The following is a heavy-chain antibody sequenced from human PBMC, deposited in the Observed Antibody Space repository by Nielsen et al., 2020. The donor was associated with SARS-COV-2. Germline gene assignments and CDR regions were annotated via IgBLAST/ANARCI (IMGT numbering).Heavy chain of an antibody. Sequence: ASVKVSCKASGYSFTNYGISWVRQAPGQGLEWMGWISGYNGNTGYAQKLQGRVTVTTDTSTNTAYMELRSLRSDDTAVYYCARQYGDYVANWFDPWGQGTLVTVSS. D-gene: IGHD4-17*01. CDR1: GYSFTNYG. V-gene: IGHV1-18*01. CDR3: ARQYGDYVANWFDP. CDR2: ISGYNGNT. J-gene: IGHJ5*02.